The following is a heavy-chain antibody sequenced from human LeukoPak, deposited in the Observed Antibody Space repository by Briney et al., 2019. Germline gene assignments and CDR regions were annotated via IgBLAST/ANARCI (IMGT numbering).Heavy chain of an antibody. CDR3: ARDSGTTGEVKFDP. V-gene: IGHV4-34*01. D-gene: IGHD3-10*01. Sequence: PSETLSLTCAVYGGSFSGYYWSWIRQPPGKGLEWIGEINHSGSTNYNPSLKSRVTISVDTSKNQFSLKLSSVAAADTAVYYCARDSGTTGEVKFDPWGQGTLVTVSS. CDR2: INHSGST. J-gene: IGHJ5*02. CDR1: GGSFSGYY.